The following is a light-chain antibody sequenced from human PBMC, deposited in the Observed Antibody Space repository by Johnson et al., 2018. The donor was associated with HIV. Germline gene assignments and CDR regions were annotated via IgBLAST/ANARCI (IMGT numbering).Light chain of an antibody. V-gene: IGLV1-51*01. CDR2: DNN. CDR3: GTWDSSLSAGRV. J-gene: IGLJ1*01. Sequence: QSVLTQPPSVSAAPGQKVTISCSGSSSNIGNNYVSWYQQLPGTAPKLLIYDNNKRPSGIPDRVSGSKSGTSATLGITGLQTGDEAYYYCGTWDSSLSAGRVFGTGTKVTVL. CDR1: SSNIGNNY.